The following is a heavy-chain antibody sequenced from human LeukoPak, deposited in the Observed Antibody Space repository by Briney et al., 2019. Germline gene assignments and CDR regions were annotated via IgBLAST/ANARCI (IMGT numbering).Heavy chain of an antibody. Sequence: GGSLRLACAASGFTFSSYAMSSVRQAPGKGLECVSSISGGGGSTYYADSVKGRFTISRDNSKNTLYMKMNSLRAEDTAVYYCAKSREVPVADYYFDYWGQGTLVTVSS. CDR1: GFTFSSYA. V-gene: IGHV3-23*01. J-gene: IGHJ4*02. CDR3: AKSREVPVADYYFDY. CDR2: ISGGGGST. D-gene: IGHD6-19*01.